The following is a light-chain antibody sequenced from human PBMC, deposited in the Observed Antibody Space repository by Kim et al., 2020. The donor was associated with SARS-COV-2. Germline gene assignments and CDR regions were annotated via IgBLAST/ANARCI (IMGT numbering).Light chain of an antibody. CDR1: TGSIARNY. J-gene: IGLJ3*02. Sequence: GRKGTLSCTRSTGSIARNYVQWYQQRPGSAPTTVIYEDNQRPSGVPDRFSGSIDSSSNSASLTISGLKTEDEADYYCQSYDSSNWVFGGGTQLTVL. CDR2: EDN. CDR3: QSYDSSNWV. V-gene: IGLV6-57*03.